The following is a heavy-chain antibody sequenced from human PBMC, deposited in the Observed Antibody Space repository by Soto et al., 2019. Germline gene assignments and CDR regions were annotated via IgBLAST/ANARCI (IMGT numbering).Heavy chain of an antibody. D-gene: IGHD3-3*01. V-gene: IGHV3-33*01. CDR2: IWYDGSNK. J-gene: IGHJ6*02. CDR3: ARVDDVWSGSTLQYYYYGMDV. CDR1: GFTFSSYG. Sequence: QVQLVESGGGVVQPGRSLRLSCAASGFTFSSYGMHWVRQAPGKGLEWVAVIWYDGSNKYYADSVKGRFTISRDNSKNTLYLQMNSLRAEDTAVYYCARVDDVWSGSTLQYYYYGMDVWGQGTTVTVSS.